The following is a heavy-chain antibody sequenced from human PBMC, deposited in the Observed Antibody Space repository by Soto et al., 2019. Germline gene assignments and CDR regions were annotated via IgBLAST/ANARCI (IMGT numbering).Heavy chain of an antibody. Sequence: QVQLVQSGAEVKKPGSSVKVSCKASGGTFSNYAINWVRQAPGQGLEWMGGITPLVTTANYAQNYRGRVTITADKSTSTAYMELRRLRSEDTAVYYCARTGNSEFDYWGQGTLVTVSS. CDR2: ITPLVTTA. CDR3: ARTGNSEFDY. CDR1: GGTFSNYA. D-gene: IGHD1-7*01. V-gene: IGHV1-69*14. J-gene: IGHJ4*02.